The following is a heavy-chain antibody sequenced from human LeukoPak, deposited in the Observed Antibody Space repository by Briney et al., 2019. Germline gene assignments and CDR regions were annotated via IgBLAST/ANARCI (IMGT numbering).Heavy chain of an antibody. CDR3: FKQKTAYDILTGYYTDFDY. CDR1: GYTFTGYY. J-gene: IGHJ4*02. V-gene: IGHV1-2*06. Sequence: ASVKVSCKASGYTFTGYYMHWVRQAPGQGLEWMGRITPNSGGTNYAQKFQCRVNMTRDTSISTAYMELGRLRSDDTAVFFCFKQKTAYDILTGYYTDFDYWGQGTLVTVSS. CDR2: ITPNSGGT. D-gene: IGHD3-9*01.